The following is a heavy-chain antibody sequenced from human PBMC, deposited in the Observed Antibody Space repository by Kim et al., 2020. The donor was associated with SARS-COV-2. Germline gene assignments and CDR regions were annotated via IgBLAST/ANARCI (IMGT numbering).Heavy chain of an antibody. J-gene: IGHJ3*02. CDR1: GYTFTSYW. CDR2: IYPSDSDT. CDR3: ARQYYYDSSGYYGHAFDI. V-gene: IGHV5-51*01. Sequence: GESLKISCKASGYTFTSYWIGWVRQMPGKGLEWMGIIYPSDSDTRYSPSFQGLVTISADKSISTAYLQWSSLKASDSAMYYCARQYYYDSSGYYGHAFDIWGQGTMVTVSS. D-gene: IGHD3-22*01.